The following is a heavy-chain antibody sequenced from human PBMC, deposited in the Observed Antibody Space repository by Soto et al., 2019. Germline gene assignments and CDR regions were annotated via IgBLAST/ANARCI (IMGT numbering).Heavy chain of an antibody. CDR1: GGSISSGGYY. J-gene: IGHJ6*02. V-gene: IGHV4-31*03. CDR3: ARTGDYGDYDYYGMDV. CDR2: IYYSGST. Sequence: QVQLQESGPGLVKPSQTLCLTCTVSGGSISSGGYYWSWIRQHPGKVLEWIGYIYYSGSTYYNPSLKSRVTISVDTSKNQCSLKLSSATAADTAVYYCARTGDYGDYDYYGMDVWGQGTTVNGSS. D-gene: IGHD4-17*01.